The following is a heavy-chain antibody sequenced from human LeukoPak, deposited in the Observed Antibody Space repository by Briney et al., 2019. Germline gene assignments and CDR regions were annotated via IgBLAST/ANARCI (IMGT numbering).Heavy chain of an antibody. CDR3: AKGWQALGYTYGSYYFDY. V-gene: IGHV3-23*01. J-gene: IGHJ4*02. Sequence: SGGSLRLSCAASGFTFSTYAMSWVRQAPGKGLEWVSTLSGSGGSTCYADSVKGRFTISRDNPKNTLYLQVNSLRAEDTAVYYCAKGWQALGYTYGSYYFDYWGQGTLVTVSS. CDR2: LSGSGGST. CDR1: GFTFSTYA. D-gene: IGHD5-18*01.